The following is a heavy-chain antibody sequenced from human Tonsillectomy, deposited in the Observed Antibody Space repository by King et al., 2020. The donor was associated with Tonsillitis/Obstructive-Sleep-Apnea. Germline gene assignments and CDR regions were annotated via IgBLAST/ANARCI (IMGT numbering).Heavy chain of an antibody. CDR1: GCTFSHAW. D-gene: IGHD3-10*01. J-gene: IGHJ4*02. Sequence: VQLVESGGGLVQPGGSLRLSCAASGCTFSHAWMRWVRQDPGKGLAWVGRIKSKSDGGTIDYTAPVKDRFTISREYSKNRLYLQMNSLKTEDTAVYYCTARGGRYWGQGTLVTVSS. CDR3: TARGGRY. V-gene: IGHV3-15*01. CDR2: IKSKSDGGTI.